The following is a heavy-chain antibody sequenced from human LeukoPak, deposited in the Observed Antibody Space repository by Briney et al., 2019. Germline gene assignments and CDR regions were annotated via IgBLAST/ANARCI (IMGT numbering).Heavy chain of an antibody. CDR2: INSDGSST. CDR3: AKDSKGPGAGAFDI. CDR1: GFTFSNYW. J-gene: IGHJ3*02. V-gene: IGHV3-74*01. D-gene: IGHD1-14*01. Sequence: GGSLRLSCAASGFTFSNYWMHWVRQAPGKGLVWVSRINSDGSSTTSADSVKGRFTISRDNAKNTLYLQMNSLRAEDTAVYYCAKDSKGPGAGAFDIWGQGTMVTVSS.